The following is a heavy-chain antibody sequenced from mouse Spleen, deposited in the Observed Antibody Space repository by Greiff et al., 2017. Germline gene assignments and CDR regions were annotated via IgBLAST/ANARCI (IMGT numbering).Heavy chain of an antibody. CDR1: GFNIKNTY. D-gene: IGHD1-1*01. V-gene: IGHV14-3*01. CDR3: ARWAYYYGSSSWYFDV. CDR2: IDPANGNT. J-gene: IGHJ1*01. Sequence: EVQGVESVAELVRPGASVKLSCTASGFNIKNTYMHWVKQRPEQGLEWIGRIDPANGNTKYAPKFQGKATITADTSSNTAYLQLSSLTSEDTAIYYCARWAYYYGSSSWYFDVWGAGTTVTVSS.